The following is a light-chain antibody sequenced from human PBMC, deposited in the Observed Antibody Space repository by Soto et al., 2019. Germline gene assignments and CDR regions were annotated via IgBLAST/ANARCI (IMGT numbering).Light chain of an antibody. Sequence: DIQMTQSPASLSASVGERVTITCQASQDISNYLNWYQQKPGKAPKRLIYDASNLETGVPSGFSGSGSGTDFTFTISSLQTEDIATYYCQQYDNLPLTFGGGTKVEIK. V-gene: IGKV1-33*01. CDR2: DAS. CDR1: QDISNY. CDR3: QQYDNLPLT. J-gene: IGKJ4*01.